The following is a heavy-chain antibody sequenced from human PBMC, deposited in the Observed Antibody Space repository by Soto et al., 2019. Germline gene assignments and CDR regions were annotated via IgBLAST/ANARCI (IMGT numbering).Heavy chain of an antibody. V-gene: IGHV2-70*01. Sequence: SGPTLVNPTQTLTLTCTFSGFSLSTGGMCVSWIRQPPGKALEWLALIDWDDDKYYSTSLKTRLTISKDTSKNQVVLTMTNMDPVDTATYYCARFLVPENWFDPWGPGTLVTVSS. CDR1: GFSLSTGGMC. J-gene: IGHJ5*02. CDR3: ARFLVPENWFDP. D-gene: IGHD2-21*01. CDR2: IDWDDDK.